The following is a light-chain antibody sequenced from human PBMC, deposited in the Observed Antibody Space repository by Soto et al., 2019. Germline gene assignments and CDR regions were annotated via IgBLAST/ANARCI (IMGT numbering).Light chain of an antibody. J-gene: IGLJ2*01. CDR1: SSDVGGYNY. CDR2: DVN. V-gene: IGLV2-11*01. Sequence: QSALTQPRSVSGSLGQSVTISCTGTSSDVGGYNYVSWYQQHPGKAPKLMIYDVNNRPSGVSNRFSGSKSGNTASLTISGLQADDEAAYYCSSYTIDFTVVFGGGTKVTVL. CDR3: SSYTIDFTVV.